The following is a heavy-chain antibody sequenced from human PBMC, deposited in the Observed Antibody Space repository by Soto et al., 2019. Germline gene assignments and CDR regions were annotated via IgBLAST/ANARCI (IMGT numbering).Heavy chain of an antibody. Sequence: GGSLRLSCAASGFTFSSYAMSWVRQAPGKGLEWVSAISGSGGSTYYADSVKGRFTISRDNSKNTLYLQMNSLRAEDTAVYYCAKAPPCSGGSCYWDGYYYYGMDVWGQGTTVTVSS. D-gene: IGHD2-15*01. J-gene: IGHJ6*02. V-gene: IGHV3-23*01. CDR1: GFTFSSYA. CDR3: AKAPPCSGGSCYWDGYYYYGMDV. CDR2: ISGSGGST.